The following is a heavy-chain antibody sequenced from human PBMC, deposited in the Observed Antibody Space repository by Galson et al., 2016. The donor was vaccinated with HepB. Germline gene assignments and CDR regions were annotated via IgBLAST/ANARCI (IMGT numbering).Heavy chain of an antibody. CDR1: GFSFSGYA. V-gene: IGHV3-23*01. CDR2: ISGSGASP. D-gene: IGHD1-20*01. Sequence: SLRLSCAASGFSFSGYAMTWVRQAPGKGLEWVSSISGSGASPNYADSVKGRFTISRDNSKNTMYLQMNSLRAEDTAIYYCAKADKGYNWNYFDSWGQGTLVAVSS. CDR3: AKADKGYNWNYFDS. J-gene: IGHJ4*02.